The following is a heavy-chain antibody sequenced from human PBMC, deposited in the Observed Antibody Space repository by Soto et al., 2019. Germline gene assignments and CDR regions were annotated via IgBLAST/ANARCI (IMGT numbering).Heavy chain of an antibody. CDR3: ATFSTVTAPGAGYYSYYGMDV. Sequence: ASVKFSCQVSGKTLTEISMNWVRLAPGKGLEWMGGFDPEAGDTIYAQKFQGRVTMTEDTSSDTAYMELSSLRCEDTALYYCATFSTVTAPGAGYYSYYGMDVWGQGTTVTVSS. CDR2: FDPEAGDT. J-gene: IGHJ6*02. D-gene: IGHD4-4*01. V-gene: IGHV1-24*01. CDR1: GKTLTEIS.